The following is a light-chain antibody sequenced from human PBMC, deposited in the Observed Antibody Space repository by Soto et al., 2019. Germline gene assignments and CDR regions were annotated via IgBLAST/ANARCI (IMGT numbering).Light chain of an antibody. CDR1: QSISSY. Sequence: DIQMTQSPSSLSASVGDRVTITCRASQSISSYLNWYQQKPGKAPKLLIYAASSLQSGVPSRFSGSGSGTDFPLTISSLQPEFFANYSCKKGNSTPPLFGQGPRL. V-gene: IGKV1-39*01. CDR3: KKGNSTPPL. J-gene: IGKJ5*01. CDR2: AAS.